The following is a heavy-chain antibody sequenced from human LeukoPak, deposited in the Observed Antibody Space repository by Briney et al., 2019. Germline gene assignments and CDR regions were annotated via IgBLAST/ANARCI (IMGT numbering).Heavy chain of an antibody. D-gene: IGHD6-13*01. V-gene: IGHV3-66*02. Sequence: GGSLRLSCAASGFTFSNYAMAWVRQAPGKGLEWVSVIYSGGSAYYAGSVKGRFTISRDNSKNTLYLQMNSLRAEDTAVYHCATLSAAAGYYFDNWGQGTLVTVSS. CDR3: ATLSAAAGYYFDN. CDR2: IYSGGSA. J-gene: IGHJ4*02. CDR1: GFTFSNYA.